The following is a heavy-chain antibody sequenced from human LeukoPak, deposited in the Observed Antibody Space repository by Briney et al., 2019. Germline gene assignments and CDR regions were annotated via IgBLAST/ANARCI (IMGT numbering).Heavy chain of an antibody. Sequence: PSETLSLTCTVSGGSISGSSYYWVWIRQPPGKGLEWIGSVYSSGSTYYNPSLKSRVTISVDTSRNQFSLKLSSVTAAETAMYYCARHPRCTSDWWYAFDIWGHGTMVTVSS. J-gene: IGHJ3*02. CDR3: ARHPRCTSDWWYAFDI. D-gene: IGHD6-19*01. CDR2: VYSSGST. V-gene: IGHV4-39*01. CDR1: GGSISGSSYY.